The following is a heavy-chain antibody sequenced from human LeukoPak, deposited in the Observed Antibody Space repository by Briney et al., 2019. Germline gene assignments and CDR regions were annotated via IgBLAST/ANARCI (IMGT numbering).Heavy chain of an antibody. V-gene: IGHV5-51*01. Sequence: GESLKFSCKGSGYSFTSYWIGWVRQMPGKGLEWMGIIYPGDSEIRNSPSFQGQVTISADKSISTAYLQWSSLKASDTAMYYCARRLRGSGSSYYFDYWGQGTLVTVSS. J-gene: IGHJ4*02. CDR1: GYSFTSYW. CDR2: IYPGDSEI. CDR3: ARRLRGSGSSYYFDY. D-gene: IGHD3-10*01.